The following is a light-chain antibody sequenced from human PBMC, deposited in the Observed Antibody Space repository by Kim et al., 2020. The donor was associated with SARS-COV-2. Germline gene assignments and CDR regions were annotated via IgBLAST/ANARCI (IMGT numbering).Light chain of an antibody. CDR1: SGSIASNY. Sequence: GKPATTSCTRRSGSIASNYVQWYQQRLGSAPTTVIHEDNHRPSGVPDRFSGSIDSSSNSASLTISGLKTEDEGDYYCQSYDSSSWVFGGGTQLTVL. CDR3: QSYDSSSWV. V-gene: IGLV6-57*03. J-gene: IGLJ3*02. CDR2: EDN.